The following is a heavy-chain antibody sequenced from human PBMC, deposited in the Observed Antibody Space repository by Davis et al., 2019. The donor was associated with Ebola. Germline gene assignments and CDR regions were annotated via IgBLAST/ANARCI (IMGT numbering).Heavy chain of an antibody. CDR2: IKQDGSEK. CDR3: TSEVGAIDY. CDR1: GFTFSNAW. Sequence: PGGSLRLSCAAPGFTFSNAWMSWVRQAPGKGLEWVANIKQDGSEKYYVDSVKGRFTISRDNAKNSLYLQMNSLRAEDTAVYYCTSEVGAIDYWGQGTLVTVSS. D-gene: IGHD1-26*01. V-gene: IGHV3-7*03. J-gene: IGHJ4*02.